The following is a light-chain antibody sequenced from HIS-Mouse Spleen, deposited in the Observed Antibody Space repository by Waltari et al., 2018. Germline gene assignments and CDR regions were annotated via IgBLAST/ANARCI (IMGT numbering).Light chain of an antibody. CDR3: YSTDSSGNHRV. Sequence: SYELTQPPSVSVSPGQTARITCSGDALPKKYAYWYPQKSGQAPVLVIDEDSKRPSGIPERFAGSSSGTMATWTISGAQVEDEADYYCYSTDSSGNHRVFGGGTKLTVL. CDR1: ALPKKY. CDR2: EDS. J-gene: IGLJ2*01. V-gene: IGLV3-10*01.